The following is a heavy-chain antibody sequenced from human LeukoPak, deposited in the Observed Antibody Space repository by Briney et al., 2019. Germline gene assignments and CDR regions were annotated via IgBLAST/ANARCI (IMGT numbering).Heavy chain of an antibody. Sequence: GGSLRLSCAASGFTVSSNYMSWVRQAPGKGLEWVSVIYSGASTYYADSVKGRFTISRDNSKNTLYLQMNSLRAEDTAVYYCATVGRGNIYGYVGLWGQGTLVTVSS. V-gene: IGHV3-66*01. J-gene: IGHJ4*02. CDR3: ATVGRGNIYGYVGL. CDR1: GFTVSSNY. CDR2: IYSGAST. D-gene: IGHD5-18*01.